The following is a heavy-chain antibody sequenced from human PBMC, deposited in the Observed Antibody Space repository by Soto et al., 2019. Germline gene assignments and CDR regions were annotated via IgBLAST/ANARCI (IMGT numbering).Heavy chain of an antibody. J-gene: IGHJ3*02. CDR2: IYYSGST. V-gene: IGHV4-30-4*01. Sequence: SETLSLTCTVSGGSISSDDYYWSWIRQPPGKGLEWIGYIYYSGSTYYNPSLKSRVTISVDTSKNQFSLKLSSVTAADTAVYYCARDAKPEAFDIWGQGTMVTVSS. CDR3: ARDAKPEAFDI. CDR1: GGSISSDDYY.